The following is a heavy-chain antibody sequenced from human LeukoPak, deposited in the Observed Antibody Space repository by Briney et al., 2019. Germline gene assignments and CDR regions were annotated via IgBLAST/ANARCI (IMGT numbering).Heavy chain of an antibody. D-gene: IGHD4/OR15-4a*01. V-gene: IGHV1-2*02. Sequence: ASVKVSCKASGYTFTGYYMHWVRQAPGQGLEWMGWINPNSGGTNYAQKFQGRVTMTRDTSISTAYMELSRLRSDDTAVYYCASSREGAGPHNHLDYWGQGTLVTVSS. J-gene: IGHJ4*02. CDR1: GYTFTGYY. CDR2: INPNSGGT. CDR3: ASSREGAGPHNHLDY.